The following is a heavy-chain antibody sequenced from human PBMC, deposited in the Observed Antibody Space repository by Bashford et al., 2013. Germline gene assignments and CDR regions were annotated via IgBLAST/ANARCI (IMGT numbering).Heavy chain of an antibody. CDR3: ARESYDILTGYTYYFDY. Sequence: SVKVSCKASGGSFSRYAIGWVRQAPGQGLEWVGGIIPMFATANYAQQFQGRVTMTTDTSTSTAYMELRSLRSDDTAVYYCARESYDILTGYTYYFDYWGQGTLVTVSS. J-gene: IGHJ4*02. CDR2: IIPMFATA. CDR1: GGSFSRYA. V-gene: IGHV1-69*05. D-gene: IGHD3-9*01.